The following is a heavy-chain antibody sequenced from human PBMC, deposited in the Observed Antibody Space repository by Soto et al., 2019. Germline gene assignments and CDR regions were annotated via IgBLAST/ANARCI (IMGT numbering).Heavy chain of an antibody. J-gene: IGHJ4*02. Sequence: HVQLVESEGGVVQPGRSLRLSCTASGFTFSNYGMHWVRQAPGKGLEWVTVISYDGNVAYYADSVKGRFTSSRDNSKNTLYLQMNSLRTEDTAVYYCAKEGPITNWYFDYWGQGTLVTVSS. V-gene: IGHV3-30*18. CDR2: ISYDGNVA. CDR1: GFTFSNYG. CDR3: AKEGPITNWYFDY. D-gene: IGHD1-1*01.